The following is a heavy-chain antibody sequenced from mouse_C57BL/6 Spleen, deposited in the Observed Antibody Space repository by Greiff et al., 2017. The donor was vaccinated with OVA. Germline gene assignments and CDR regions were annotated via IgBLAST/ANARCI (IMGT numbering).Heavy chain of an antibody. D-gene: IGHD3-2*02. Sequence: VQLQQPGAELVKPGASVKLSCKASGYTFTSYWMQWVKQRPGQGLEWIGEIDPSDSYTNYNQKFKGKATLTVDTSSSTAYMQRSSLTSEDSAVYYCARGETAQATGAWFAYWGQGTLVTVSA. J-gene: IGHJ3*01. CDR2: IDPSDSYT. CDR1: GYTFTSYW. V-gene: IGHV1-50*01. CDR3: ARGETAQATGAWFAY.